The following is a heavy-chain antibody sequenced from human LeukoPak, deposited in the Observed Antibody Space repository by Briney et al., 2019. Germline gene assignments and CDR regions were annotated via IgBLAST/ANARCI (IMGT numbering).Heavy chain of an antibody. CDR1: GGSISSSSYY. J-gene: IGHJ6*03. V-gene: IGHV4-39*07. CDR3: ARVLGYSSWDYYYMDV. D-gene: IGHD6-6*01. CDR2: IYYSGST. Sequence: SETLSLTCTVSGGSISSSSYYWGWIRQPPGKGLEWIGSIYYSGSTYYNPSLKSRVTMSVDTSKNQFSLKLSSVTAADTAVYYCARVLGYSSWDYYYMDVWGKGTTVTVSS.